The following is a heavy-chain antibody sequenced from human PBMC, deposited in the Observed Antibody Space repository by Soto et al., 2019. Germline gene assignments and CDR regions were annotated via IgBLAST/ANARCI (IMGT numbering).Heavy chain of an antibody. V-gene: IGHV3-33*01. CDR3: SRAQSSGWRYFDY. CDR1: GFPFDSYG. Sequence: GGSLRLSCVASGFPFDSYGIHWVRRAPGKGLEWVATIGFAGNNKYYADSVKGRFTISRDNSKNTLYLHINSLKVDDTAMYYCSRAQSSGWRYFDYWGPGTLVTGSS. D-gene: IGHD6-19*01. J-gene: IGHJ4*02. CDR2: IGFAGNNK.